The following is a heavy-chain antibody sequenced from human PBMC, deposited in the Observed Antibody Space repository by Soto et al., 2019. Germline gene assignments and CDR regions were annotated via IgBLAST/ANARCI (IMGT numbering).Heavy chain of an antibody. CDR2: MNPNSGNT. J-gene: IGHJ6*02. D-gene: IGHD3-3*01. CDR1: GYTFTSYD. V-gene: IGHV1-8*01. Sequence: QVQLVQSGAEVKKPGASVKVSCKASGYTFTSYDINWVRQATGQGLEWMGWMNPNSGNTGYAQKFQGRVTMTRNTSISTAYMELSSLRSEDTAVYYCARGGDFWSGYHYYYYGMDVWGQGTTVTVSS. CDR3: ARGGDFWSGYHYYYYGMDV.